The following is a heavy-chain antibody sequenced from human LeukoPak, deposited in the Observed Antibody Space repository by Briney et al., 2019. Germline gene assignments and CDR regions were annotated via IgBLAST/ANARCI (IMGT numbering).Heavy chain of an antibody. V-gene: IGHV3-23*01. CDR2: ISGSGGST. CDR1: GFTFSSYA. D-gene: IGHD6-6*01. CDR3: AKAGKQLVRGSRGYYFDY. J-gene: IGHJ4*02. Sequence: GGSLRLSCAASGFTFSSYAMSWVRQAPGKGLEWVSAISGSGGSTYYADSVKGRFTISRDNSKNTLYLQMNSLGAEDTAVYYCAKAGKQLVRGSRGYYFDYWGQGTLVTVSS.